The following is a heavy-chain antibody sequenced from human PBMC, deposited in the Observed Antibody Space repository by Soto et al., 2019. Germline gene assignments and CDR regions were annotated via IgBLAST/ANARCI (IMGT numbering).Heavy chain of an antibody. D-gene: IGHD3-9*01. V-gene: IGHV3-23*01. Sequence: EVQLLESGGGLVRPGGSLRLSCAASGFPFRSYAMGWVRQAPGKGLEWISVISGSGEITLCTDSVKGRFTISRDFSNNTLSLQMNSLRADDTAIYYCGKARYLLVDQPLYFESWGQGTLVTVSS. CDR3: GKARYLLVDQPLYFES. CDR2: ISGSGEIT. J-gene: IGHJ4*02. CDR1: GFPFRSYA.